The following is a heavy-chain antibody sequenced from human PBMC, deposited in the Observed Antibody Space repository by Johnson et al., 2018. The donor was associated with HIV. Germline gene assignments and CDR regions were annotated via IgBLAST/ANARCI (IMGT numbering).Heavy chain of an antibody. D-gene: IGHD3-10*01. Sequence: QVQLVESGGGWVKPGGSLRLSCAASGFSFSDYYMSWIRQAPGKGLEWVAFIRYDGSIEYYVDSVKGRFTISKDNSRNTLFLHMNSLRADDTAVYYCAIGRGEFPRHAFDIWGQGTMVTVSS. J-gene: IGHJ3*02. CDR1: GFSFSDYY. V-gene: IGHV3-30*02. CDR2: IRYDGSIE. CDR3: AIGRGEFPRHAFDI.